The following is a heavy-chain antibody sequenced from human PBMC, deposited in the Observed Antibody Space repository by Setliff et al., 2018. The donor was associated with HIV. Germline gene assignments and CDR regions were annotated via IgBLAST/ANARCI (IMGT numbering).Heavy chain of an antibody. CDR1: GYSFTSYG. CDR2: ITTYNGGT. D-gene: IGHD1-26*01. CDR3: KRGGYSGAFLDAFVI. V-gene: IGHV1-18*01. Sequence: ASVEVSCKASGYSFTSYGLSWVRQAPGQGLEWMGSITTYNGGTKYAQKFQVRVTMTTDTSTSTAYMELRSLRSDDTAVYYFKRGGYSGAFLDAFVIWGQGTMVTVSS. J-gene: IGHJ3*02.